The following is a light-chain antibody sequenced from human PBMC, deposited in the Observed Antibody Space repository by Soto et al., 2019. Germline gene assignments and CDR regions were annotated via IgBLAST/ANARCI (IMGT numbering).Light chain of an antibody. V-gene: IGKV3-20*01. CDR1: QSVSSNY. Sequence: ALTQSPGILSSSPGERATLSCRASQSVSSNYSAWYQQKPGQAPRLLIYGASSRATGIPDRFSGSGSGTDFTLTINRLEPEDFAVYYCQQYGDLPWTFGQGTKVDIK. CDR3: QQYGDLPWT. CDR2: GAS. J-gene: IGKJ1*01.